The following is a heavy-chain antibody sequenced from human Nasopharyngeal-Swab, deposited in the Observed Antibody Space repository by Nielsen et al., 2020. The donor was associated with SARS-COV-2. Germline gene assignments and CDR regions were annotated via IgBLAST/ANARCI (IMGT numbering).Heavy chain of an antibody. V-gene: IGHV3-33*01. D-gene: IGHD1-26*01. J-gene: IGHJ4*02. CDR2: IWDDGSNK. CDR3: AREGIVGATTGFDY. Sequence: WIRQPPGKGLEWVAVIWDDGSNKYYADSVKGRFTISRDNSKNTLYLQMNSLRAEDTAVYYCAREGIVGATTGFDYWGQGTLVTVSS.